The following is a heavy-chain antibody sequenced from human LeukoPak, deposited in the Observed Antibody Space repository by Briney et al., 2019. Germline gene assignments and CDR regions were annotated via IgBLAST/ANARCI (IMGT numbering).Heavy chain of an antibody. J-gene: IGHJ5*02. V-gene: IGHV5-51*01. CDR1: GYTFTNYR. CDR2: IYPGDSDT. Sequence: GESPRISCKASGYTFTNYRIGWVRQMPGKGLKWMGIIYPGDSDTRYSPSFQGQVTISADKSINTAYLQWSSLKASDSAMYYCALAVPKYFDPWGQGTQVTVSS. CDR3: ALAVPKYFDP. D-gene: IGHD2-15*01.